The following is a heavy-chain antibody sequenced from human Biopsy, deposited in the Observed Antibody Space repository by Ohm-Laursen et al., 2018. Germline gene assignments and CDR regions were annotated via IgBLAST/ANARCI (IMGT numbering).Heavy chain of an antibody. J-gene: IGHJ2*01. CDR3: ARTPGKAVAGRFLDL. CDR1: GGSTNDHF. V-gene: IGHV4-4*07. Sequence: SETLSLTCSASGGSTNDHFWSWIRQPAGETLEWIGRIYSSGGSSYNPSLKSRISMSMDTSNNQFSLTLTSVTAADTAVYYCARTPGKAVAGRFLDLWGRGTLVTVSS. CDR2: IYSSGGS. D-gene: IGHD6-19*01.